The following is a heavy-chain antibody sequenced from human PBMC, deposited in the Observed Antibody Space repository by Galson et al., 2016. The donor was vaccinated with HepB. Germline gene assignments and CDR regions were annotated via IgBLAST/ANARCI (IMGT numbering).Heavy chain of an antibody. J-gene: IGHJ4*02. V-gene: IGHV4-59*01. CDR2: MYFSGST. CDR3: ARGAGPMVNDYFFDY. D-gene: IGHD5-18*01. CDR1: GDSISSYH. Sequence: SETLSLTCTVSGDSISSYHWSWIRQPPGKGLEWIGYMYFSGSTNYNPSLKSRVTISVDTSKNQFSPRLSSVTAADTAVYYCARGAGPMVNDYFFDYWGQGTLVTVSS.